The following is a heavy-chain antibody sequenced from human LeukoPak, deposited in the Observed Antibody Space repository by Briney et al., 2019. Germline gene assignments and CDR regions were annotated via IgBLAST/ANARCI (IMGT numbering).Heavy chain of an antibody. J-gene: IGHJ5*02. D-gene: IGHD4-17*01. Sequence: PSETLSLTCTVSGGSISSSSYYWGWIRQPPGKGLEWIGSIYYSGSTYYNPSLKSRVTISVDTSKNQFSLKLSSVTAADTAVYSCARHAVTTNDVDPWGQGTLVTDST. V-gene: IGHV4-39*01. CDR1: GGSISSSSYY. CDR3: ARHAVTTNDVDP. CDR2: IYYSGST.